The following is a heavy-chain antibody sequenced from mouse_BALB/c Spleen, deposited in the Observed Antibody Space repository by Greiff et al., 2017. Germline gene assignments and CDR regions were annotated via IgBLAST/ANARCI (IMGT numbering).Heavy chain of an antibody. CDR2: ISSGGSYT. Sequence: EVQRVESGGGLVKPGGSLKLSCAASGFTFSSYAMSWVRQTPEKRLEWVATISSGGSYTYYPDSVKGRFTISRDNAKNTLYLQMSSLRSEDTAMYYCARQKGNGYFDVWGAGTTVTVSS. J-gene: IGHJ1*01. V-gene: IGHV5-9-3*01. CDR1: GFTFSSYA. D-gene: IGHD2-1*01. CDR3: ARQKGNGYFDV.